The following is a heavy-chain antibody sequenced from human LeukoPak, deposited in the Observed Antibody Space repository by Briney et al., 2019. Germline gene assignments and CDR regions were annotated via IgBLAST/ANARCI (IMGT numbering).Heavy chain of an antibody. V-gene: IGHV4-59*10. Sequence: SETLSLTCAIYGGSFSSYYWSWIRQPAGKGLEWIGRIYTSGSTNYNPSLKSRVTMSVDTSKNQFSLKLSSVTAADTAVYYCARVIKWDGAAHPAHYYYGMDVWGQGTTVTVSS. CDR1: GGSFSSYY. CDR3: ARVIKWDGAAHPAHYYYGMDV. D-gene: IGHD1-26*01. CDR2: IYTSGST. J-gene: IGHJ6*02.